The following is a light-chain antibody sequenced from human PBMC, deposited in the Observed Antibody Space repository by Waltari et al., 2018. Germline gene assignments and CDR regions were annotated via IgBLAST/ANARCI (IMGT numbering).Light chain of an antibody. CDR1: NIEAKS. J-gene: IGLJ2*01. V-gene: IGLV3-21*02. CDR2: DDS. Sequence: YVPTQPHSVSVAPGQTARITCGGDNIEAKSVHWYQQKPGQAPVVVVFDDSDRPSGIPERFSGANSGNTATLTISRVEGGDEADYFCQVWDSSGDLLVIFGGGTKLTVL. CDR3: QVWDSSGDLLVI.